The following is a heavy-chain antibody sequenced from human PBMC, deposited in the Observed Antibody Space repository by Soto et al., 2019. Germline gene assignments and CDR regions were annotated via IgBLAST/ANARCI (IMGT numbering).Heavy chain of an antibody. J-gene: IGHJ4*02. D-gene: IGHD3-22*01. CDR1: GFTFSSYG. CDR3: AKGGYYDSSGYYASVDY. V-gene: IGHV3-30*18. Sequence: GGSLRLSCTASGFTFSSYGMHWVRQAPGKGLEWVAVISYDGSNKYYADSVKGRFTISRDNSKNTLYLQMNSLRAEDTAVHYCAKGGYYDSSGYYASVDYWGQGTLVTVSS. CDR2: ISYDGSNK.